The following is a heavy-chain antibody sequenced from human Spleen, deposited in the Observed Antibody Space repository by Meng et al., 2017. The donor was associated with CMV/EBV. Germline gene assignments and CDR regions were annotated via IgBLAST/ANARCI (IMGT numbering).Heavy chain of an antibody. CDR1: GGTFSSYA. D-gene: IGHD2-15*01. J-gene: IGHJ6*02. CDR3: ARVKRYCTGGTCSSTGYYGMDV. CDR2: IIPIFGTA. Sequence: SVKVSCKASGGTFSSYAISWVRQAPGQGLEWMGGIIPIFGTANYAQKFQGRVTITTDESTSTAYMELSSLRSDDMAVYHCARVKRYCTGGTCSSTGYYGMDVWGQGTTVTVSS. V-gene: IGHV1-69*05.